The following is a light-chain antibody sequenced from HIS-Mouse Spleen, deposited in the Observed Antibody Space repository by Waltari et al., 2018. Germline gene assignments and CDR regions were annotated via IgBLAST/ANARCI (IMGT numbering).Light chain of an antibody. CDR1: NIGSKS. Sequence: SYVLTQPPSVSVAPGKTARITCGGNNIGSKSVHWYQQKPGQAPVLVVYDDSDRPSGIPERVAGSNSGNAATRTISRVEAGDEADYYCQVLDSSSDHVVFGGGTKLTVL. J-gene: IGLJ2*01. CDR2: DDS. V-gene: IGLV3-21*03. CDR3: QVLDSSSDHVV.